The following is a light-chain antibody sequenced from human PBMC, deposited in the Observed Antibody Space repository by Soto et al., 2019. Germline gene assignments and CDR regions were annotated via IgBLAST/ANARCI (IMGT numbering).Light chain of an antibody. V-gene: IGKV3-15*01. CDR3: QQYNDWPRT. CDR2: VAS. CDR1: QSVSNM. Sequence: EIVMTQSPATLSVSPGERATLSCRASQSVSNMLAWYQHKPGQAPRLLIYVASTRATGLPARFSGSGSGAEFTLTISILQCEAFSVYYCQQYNDWPRTFGQGTQVESK. J-gene: IGKJ1*01.